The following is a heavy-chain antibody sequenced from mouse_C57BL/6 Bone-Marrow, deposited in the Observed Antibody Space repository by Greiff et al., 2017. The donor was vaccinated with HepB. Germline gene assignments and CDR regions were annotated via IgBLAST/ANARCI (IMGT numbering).Heavy chain of an antibody. V-gene: IGHV1-69*01. J-gene: IGHJ1*03. CDR2: IDPSDSYT. Sequence: VQLQQPGAELVMPGASVKLSCKASGYTFTSYWMHWVKQRPGQGLEWIGEIDPSDSYTNYNQKFKGKSTLTVDKSSSTAYMQLSSLTSEDSAVYYCARWGYRYFDVWGTGTTVTVSS. CDR3: ARWGYRYFDV. CDR1: GYTFTSYW.